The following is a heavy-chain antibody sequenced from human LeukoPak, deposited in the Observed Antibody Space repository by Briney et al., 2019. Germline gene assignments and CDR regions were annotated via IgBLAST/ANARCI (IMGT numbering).Heavy chain of an antibody. Sequence: HPGGSLRLSCAASGFTFSSYDMSWVRQAPGKGLEWVSAISGSGGSTYYADSVKGRFTISRDNSKNTLYLQMNSLRAEDTAVYYWAKDKMRYYDFWGVYDEPYYFDYWGEGTLVTVSS. CDR2: ISGSGGST. J-gene: IGHJ4*02. CDR3: AKDKMRYYDFWGVYDEPYYFDY. V-gene: IGHV3-23*01. CDR1: GFTFSSYD. D-gene: IGHD3-3*01.